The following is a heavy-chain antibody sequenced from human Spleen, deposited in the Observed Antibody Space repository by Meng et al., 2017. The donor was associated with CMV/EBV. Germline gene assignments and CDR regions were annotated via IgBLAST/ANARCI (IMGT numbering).Heavy chain of an antibody. CDR1: GGSVSSGSYY. V-gene: IGHV4-39*07. Sequence: SETLSLTCTVSGGSVSSGSYYWNWIRQPPGKGLEWIGSIYYSGSTYYNPSLKSRVTISVDTSKNQFSLKLSSVTAADTAVYYCARAQYYDFWSGYRPTLLFDPWGQGTLVTVSS. CDR2: IYYSGST. CDR3: ARAQYYDFWSGYRPTLLFDP. D-gene: IGHD3-3*01. J-gene: IGHJ5*02.